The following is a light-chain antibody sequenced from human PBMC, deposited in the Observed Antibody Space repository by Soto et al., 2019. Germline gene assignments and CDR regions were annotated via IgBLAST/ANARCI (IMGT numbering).Light chain of an antibody. CDR1: SGHSNYA. V-gene: IGLV4-69*01. Sequence: QSVLTQSPSASASLGASVKLTCTLNSGHSNYAIAWHQQQPEKGPRYLMKLNSDGSHAKGDGIPGRFSGSSSGAERYLTISSLQSEDEADYYCQTWGTGIQVFGGGTQLTVL. CDR2: LNSDGSH. CDR3: QTWGTGIQV. J-gene: IGLJ2*01.